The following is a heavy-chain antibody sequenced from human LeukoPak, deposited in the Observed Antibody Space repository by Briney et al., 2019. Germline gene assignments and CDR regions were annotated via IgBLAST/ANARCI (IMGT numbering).Heavy chain of an antibody. CDR2: INAGNGNT. CDR3: ASFRYYDILTGTPHYFDY. J-gene: IGHJ4*02. V-gene: IGHV1-3*01. Sequence: ASVKVSCKASGYTFTSYAMHWVRQAPGQRLEWMGWINAGNGNTKYSQKFQGRVTITRDTSASTAYMELSSLRSDDTAVYYCASFRYYDILTGTPHYFDYWGQGTLVTVSS. D-gene: IGHD3-9*01. CDR1: GYTFTSYA.